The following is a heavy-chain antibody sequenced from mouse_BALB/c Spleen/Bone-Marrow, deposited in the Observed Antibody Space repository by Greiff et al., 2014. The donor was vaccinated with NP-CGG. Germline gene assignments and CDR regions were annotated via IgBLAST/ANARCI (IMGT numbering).Heavy chain of an antibody. Sequence: DVKLQESGGGLVKPGGSLKLSCAASGLTFSDYYMYWVRQTPEKRLEWDATISDGGNYTYYPDSVKGRFTISRDNAKNSLYLQMSSLKSEDTAMYFCTRGGFAYWGQGTLVTVSA. V-gene: IGHV5-4*02. CDR2: ISDGGNYT. J-gene: IGHJ3*01. CDR3: TRGGFAY. CDR1: GLTFSDYY.